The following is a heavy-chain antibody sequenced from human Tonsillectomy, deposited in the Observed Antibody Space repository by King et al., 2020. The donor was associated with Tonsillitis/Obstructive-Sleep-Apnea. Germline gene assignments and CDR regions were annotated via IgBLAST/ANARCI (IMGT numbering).Heavy chain of an antibody. V-gene: IGHV3-20*04. Sequence: VQLVESGGGVVRPGGSLRLSCAASGFTFDDYGMSWVRQAPGKGLEGVSGITWNGGSTSYTDSMKGRFTISRDNAKNSLYLQMNSLRAEDTALYYCARAASYCSGGGCYLEMDVWGKGTTVTVSS. D-gene: IGHD2-15*01. J-gene: IGHJ6*04. CDR2: ITWNGGST. CDR1: GFTFDDYG. CDR3: ARAASYCSGGGCYLEMDV.